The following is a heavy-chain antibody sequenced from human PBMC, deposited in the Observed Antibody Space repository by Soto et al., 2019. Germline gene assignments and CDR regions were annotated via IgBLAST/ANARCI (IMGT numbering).Heavy chain of an antibody. D-gene: IGHD1-1*01. CDR1: GYTFTDYA. V-gene: IGHV1-3*01. CDR2: INAGNGKT. Sequence: ASLKVACKTAGYTFTDYAIRCGRHTNGQRLELMGWINAGNGKTKYSQNFQGRVTITRDTSASTAYMELSSLRSEDTAVYYCARGRWTQTATDYYLEYWGQGTLVTVSS. CDR3: ARGRWTQTATDYYLEY. J-gene: IGHJ4*02.